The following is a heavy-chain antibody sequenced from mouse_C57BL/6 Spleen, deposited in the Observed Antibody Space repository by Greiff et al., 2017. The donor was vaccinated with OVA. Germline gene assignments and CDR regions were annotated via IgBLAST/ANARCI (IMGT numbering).Heavy chain of an antibody. J-gene: IGHJ4*01. CDR2: ISSGGSYT. D-gene: IGHD2-2*01. V-gene: IGHV5-6*02. CDR1: GFTFSSYG. CDR3: ARRVVTTDYYAMDY. Sequence: EVKLMESGGDLVKPGGSLKLSCAASGFTFSSYGMSWVRQTPDKRLEWVATISSGGSYTYYPDSVKGRFTISRDNAKNTLYLQMSSLKSEDTAMYYCARRVVTTDYYAMDYWGQGTSVTVSS.